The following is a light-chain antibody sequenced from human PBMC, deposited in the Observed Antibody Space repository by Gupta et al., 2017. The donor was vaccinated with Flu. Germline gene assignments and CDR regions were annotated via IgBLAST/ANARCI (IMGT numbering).Light chain of an antibody. CDR3: QQSYSIPYT. J-gene: IGKJ2*01. V-gene: IGKV1-39*01. CDR2: AAS. CDR1: QPISTY. Sequence: DIQMTQSPSSLSASVGDRDTITCRASQPISTYLNWYQQKPGKAPNLLIYAASNLQSGVPSRLSGSGSGTEFSLTISSLQPEDFAIYYCQQSYSIPYTFGQGTNLEIK.